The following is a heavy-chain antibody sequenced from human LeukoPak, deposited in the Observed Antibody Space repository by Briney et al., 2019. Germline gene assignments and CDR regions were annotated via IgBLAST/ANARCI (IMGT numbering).Heavy chain of an antibody. D-gene: IGHD2-2*01. V-gene: IGHV4-59*01. J-gene: IGHJ4*02. Sequence: SETLSLTCTVSGGSISSYYWSWIPQPPGKGLEWIGYIYYSGSTNYNPSLKSRVTISVDTSKNQFSLKLSSVTAADTAVYYCARVVCSSTSCYFDYWGQGTLVTVSS. CDR3: ARVVCSSTSCYFDY. CDR1: GGSISSYY. CDR2: IYYSGST.